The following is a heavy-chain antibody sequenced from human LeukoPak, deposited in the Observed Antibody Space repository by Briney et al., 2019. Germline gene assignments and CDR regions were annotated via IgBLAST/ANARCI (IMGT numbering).Heavy chain of an antibody. CDR3: ARVPSYSGSQGDY. D-gene: IGHD1-26*01. Sequence: GGSLRLSCAASGFTVSSNYMSWVRQAPGKGLEWVSVIYSGGSTYYADSVKGRFTISRDNSKNTLYLQMNSLKTEDTAVYYCARVPSYSGSQGDYWGQGTLVTVSS. CDR2: IYSGGST. J-gene: IGHJ4*02. CDR1: GFTVSSNY. V-gene: IGHV3-53*01.